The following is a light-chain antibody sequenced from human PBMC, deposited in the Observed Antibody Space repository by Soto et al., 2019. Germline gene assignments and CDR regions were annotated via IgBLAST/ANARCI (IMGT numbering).Light chain of an antibody. CDR3: HQYNSWPRGT. CDR2: GAS. Sequence: EIVLTQSPGTLSLSPGERATLSCRASQSISGNYLAWYQQKPGQAPRLLIYGASNRATGIPERFSGSGSGTDFTLTISSLQSEDSAVYYCHQYNSWPRGTFGPGTKVEIK. J-gene: IGKJ3*01. V-gene: IGKV3-20*01. CDR1: QSISGNY.